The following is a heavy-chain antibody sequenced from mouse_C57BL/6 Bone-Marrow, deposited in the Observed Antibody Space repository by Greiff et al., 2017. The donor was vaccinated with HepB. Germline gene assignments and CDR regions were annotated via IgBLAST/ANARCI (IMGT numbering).Heavy chain of an antibody. Sequence: VQLKQSVAELVRPGASVKLSCTASGFNITNTYMHWVKQRPEQGLAWIGRIDPANGNTQYAPKFQGKATITADTSSNTAYRQLSSRTSEDTASYYGAPGILRLDYWGQGTTLTVSS. J-gene: IGHJ2*01. V-gene: IGHV14-3*01. D-gene: IGHD1-1*01. CDR2: IDPANGNT. CDR1: GFNITNTY. CDR3: APGILRLDY.